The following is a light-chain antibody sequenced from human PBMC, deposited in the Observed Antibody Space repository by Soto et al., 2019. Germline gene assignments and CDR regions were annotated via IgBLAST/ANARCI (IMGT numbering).Light chain of an antibody. V-gene: IGKV3-15*01. CDR3: QQYHKWPVT. J-gene: IGKJ4*01. CDR1: QNVYNK. CDR2: GAS. Sequence: EIVMTQSPATLSVSPGGRVTFSCRASQNVYNKLAWYQHKPGQAPRLLISGASTGATGVPPRLSGSGSGTDFTLTVHSLQSEDIGVYYCQQYHKWPVTFGGGTKVDIK.